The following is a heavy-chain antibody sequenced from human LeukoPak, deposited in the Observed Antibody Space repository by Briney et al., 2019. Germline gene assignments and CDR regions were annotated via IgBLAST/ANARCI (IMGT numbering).Heavy chain of an antibody. CDR3: ARQYYETTDALFLDS. CDR2: IFYSGST. V-gene: IGHV4-59*08. D-gene: IGHD3-22*01. J-gene: IGHJ5*01. CDR1: GGSISSYY. Sequence: NTSETLSLTCTVSGGSISSYYWSWIRQPPGKGLEWSGYIFYSGSTNYNTSLKSRATISVDTSKNHFSLKLSYVTAADTAVYYGARQYYETTDALFLDSWGQGAMVGVCS.